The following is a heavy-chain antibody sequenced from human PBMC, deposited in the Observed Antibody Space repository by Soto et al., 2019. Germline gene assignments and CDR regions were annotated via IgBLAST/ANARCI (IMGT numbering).Heavy chain of an antibody. CDR3: ARAVRITIFGVVIPSYYYYYMDV. CDR2: IVVGSGNT. V-gene: IGHV1-58*01. Sequence: SVKVSCKASGFTFTSSAVQWVRQARGQRLEWIGWIVVGSGNTNYAQKFQERVTMTRNTSISTAYMELSSLRSEDTAVYYCARAVRITIFGVVIPSYYYYYMDVWGKGTTVTVSS. D-gene: IGHD3-3*01. J-gene: IGHJ6*03. CDR1: GFTFTSSA.